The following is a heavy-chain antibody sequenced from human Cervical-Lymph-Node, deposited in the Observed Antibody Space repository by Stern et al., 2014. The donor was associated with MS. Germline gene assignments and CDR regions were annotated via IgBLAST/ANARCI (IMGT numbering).Heavy chain of an antibody. Sequence: MQLVESGAEVKKPGASVRVSCTASGYTFTAYYIHWVRQAPGEGFEWLVRINPSSGVTLYADIFEGRITMTRDTSNNTAYLDLTSLRFDDTAVYYCTRVRGVRDTTTYWGQGTLVTVSS. V-gene: IGHV1-2*06. CDR2: INPSSGVT. CDR3: TRVRGVRDTTTY. J-gene: IGHJ4*02. CDR1: GYTFTAYY. D-gene: IGHD3-10*01.